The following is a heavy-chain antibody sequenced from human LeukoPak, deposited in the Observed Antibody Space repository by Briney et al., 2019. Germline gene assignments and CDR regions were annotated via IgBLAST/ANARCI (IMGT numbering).Heavy chain of an antibody. J-gene: IGHJ4*02. D-gene: IGHD1-26*01. CDR1: GFIFSSHS. CDR3: AKWFRGSYFFDY. V-gene: IGHV3-21*01. Sequence: GGSLRLSCAASGFIFSSHSMNWVRQAPGKGLEWVSSISPSSTYIYHADSVKGRFTISRDNAKKSVYLQMNSLRAEDTAVYYCAKWFRGSYFFDYWGQGTLVTVSS. CDR2: ISPSSTYI.